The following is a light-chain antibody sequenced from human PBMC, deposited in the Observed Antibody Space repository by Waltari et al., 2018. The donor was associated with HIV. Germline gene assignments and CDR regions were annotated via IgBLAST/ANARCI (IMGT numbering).Light chain of an antibody. J-gene: IGLJ3*02. V-gene: IGLV1-44*01. Sequence: VIISCSGSSSNIGSNTVTWYQQFPGTAPKLLIYSYGQRPSGVPERFSGSKSATSASLAISGLRSEDEADYYCATGDDSLNAWVFGGGTKLTVL. CDR1: SSNIGSNT. CDR2: SYG. CDR3: ATGDDSLNAWV.